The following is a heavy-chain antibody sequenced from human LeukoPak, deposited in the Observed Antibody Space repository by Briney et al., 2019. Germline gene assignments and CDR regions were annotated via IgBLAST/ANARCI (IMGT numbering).Heavy chain of an antibody. J-gene: IGHJ5*02. V-gene: IGHV3-30*02. CDR2: IRHDGSNK. CDR3: ARGADGVSSNSRGWFDP. CDR1: GFTFSSYG. Sequence: GGSLRLSCAASGFTFSSYGMHWVRQAPGEGLEWVAFIRHDGSNKYYVDSVKGRFTISRDNSKNALFLQMDSLRAEDTAVYSCARGADGVSSNSRGWFDPWGQGTLVTVSS. D-gene: IGHD2-15*01.